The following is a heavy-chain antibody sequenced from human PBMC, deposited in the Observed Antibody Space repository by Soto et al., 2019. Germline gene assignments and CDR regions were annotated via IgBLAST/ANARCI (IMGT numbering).Heavy chain of an antibody. CDR1: GGSISSGNYY. Sequence: QVQLQESGPGLVKPSQTLSLTCTVSGGSISSGNYYWCWIRQPPGKGLEWIGYISHSGTTYYNPSLTSRITISVDTSKNQFSLKLSSVTAADTAVYYCARDLSDYNGMDVWGQGTTVTVSS. V-gene: IGHV4-30-4*01. D-gene: IGHD3-16*02. CDR3: ARDLSDYNGMDV. J-gene: IGHJ6*02. CDR2: ISHSGTT.